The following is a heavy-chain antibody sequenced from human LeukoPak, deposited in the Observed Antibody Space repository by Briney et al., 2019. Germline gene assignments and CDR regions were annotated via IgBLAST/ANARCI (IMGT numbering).Heavy chain of an antibody. J-gene: IGHJ4*02. Sequence: PSEILSLTCTVSGGSISSSSYYWGWIRQPPGKGLEWIGSISYSGNTYYNPSLKSRVTISVDTSRNQFSLKLSSVTAADTALYYCARIDTVVLPSTMFDYWGQGTLVTVSS. CDR1: GGSISSSSYY. V-gene: IGHV4-39*01. CDR2: ISYSGNT. CDR3: ARIDTVVLPSTMFDY. D-gene: IGHD2-2*01.